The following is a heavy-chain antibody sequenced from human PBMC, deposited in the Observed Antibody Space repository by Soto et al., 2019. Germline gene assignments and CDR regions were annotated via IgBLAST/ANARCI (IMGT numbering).Heavy chain of an antibody. CDR2: IYPGDSDT. Sequence: ESLKISCKGSGYSFTSYWIGWVRQMPGKGLEWMGIIYPGDSDTRYSPSFQGQVTISADKSISTAYLQWSSLKASDTAMYYCARLGLVAGPHPARATGMAVWGQGNTVTGSS. CDR1: GYSFTSYW. V-gene: IGHV5-51*01. J-gene: IGHJ6*02. D-gene: IGHD1-1*01. CDR3: ARLGLVAGPHPARATGMAV.